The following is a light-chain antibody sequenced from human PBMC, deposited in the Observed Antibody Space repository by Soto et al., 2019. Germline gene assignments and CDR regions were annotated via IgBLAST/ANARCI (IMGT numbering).Light chain of an antibody. CDR3: QRYDSVPPT. CDR1: HDIKKY. V-gene: IGKV1-33*01. Sequence: DIQMTQSPSSLSASVGDRVTITCQASHDIKKYLNWYQEKPGKAPKLLIFDASNLQTVVPSRFSGSGSGTHFTFTISSLQPEDIATYYCQRYDSVPPTFGQGTRLDIK. CDR2: DAS. J-gene: IGKJ5*01.